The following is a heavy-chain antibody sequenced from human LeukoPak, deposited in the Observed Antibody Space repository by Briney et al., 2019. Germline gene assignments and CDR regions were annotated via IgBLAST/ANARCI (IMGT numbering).Heavy chain of an antibody. CDR3: ARGLWFGAGRWFDP. CDR1: GFTVSSNY. Sequence: GGSLRLSCAASGFTVSSNYMSWVRQAPGKGLEWVSFIYSGGSTYYADSVKGRFTISRDNSKNTLYLQMNSLRAEDTAVYYCARGLWFGAGRWFDPWGQGTLVTVSS. J-gene: IGHJ5*02. D-gene: IGHD3-10*01. V-gene: IGHV3-53*01. CDR2: IYSGGST.